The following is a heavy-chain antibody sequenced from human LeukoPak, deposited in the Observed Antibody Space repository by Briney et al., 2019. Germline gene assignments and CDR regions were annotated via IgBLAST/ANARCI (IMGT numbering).Heavy chain of an antibody. Sequence: SETLSLTCIVSGGSISSSSYYWGWIRQPPGKGLEWIGSIYISGNTYYSASLKSRVTMSVDTSKNQFSLKLSSVTAADTAVYYCARHVLGYQLPWTVDYWGQGTLVSVSS. V-gene: IGHV4-39*01. J-gene: IGHJ4*02. CDR1: GGSISSSSYY. CDR2: IYISGNT. CDR3: ARHVLGYQLPWTVDY. D-gene: IGHD2-2*01.